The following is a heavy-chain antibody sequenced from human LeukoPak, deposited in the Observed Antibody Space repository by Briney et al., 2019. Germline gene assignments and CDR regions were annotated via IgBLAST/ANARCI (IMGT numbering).Heavy chain of an antibody. V-gene: IGHV3-74*01. J-gene: IGHJ4*02. Sequence: GGSLRLSCAASRFTFSNYWMHWVRQAPGKGLVWVSRINGDGSRTYYADSVKGRFTISRDNAKNTLHVQMNGLRAEDTAVYYCAREASQDYFDYWGQGTLVTVSS. CDR3: AREASQDYFDY. CDR1: RFTFSNYW. CDR2: INGDGSRT.